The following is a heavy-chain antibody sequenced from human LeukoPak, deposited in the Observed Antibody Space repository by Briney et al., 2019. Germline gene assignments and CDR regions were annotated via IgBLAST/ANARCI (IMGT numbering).Heavy chain of an antibody. V-gene: IGHV1-46*01. Sequence: ASVKVSCKASGYTFTSYYMHWVRQAPGQGLGWMGIINPSGGSTSYAQKFQGRVTITADESTSTAYMELSSLRSEDTAVYYCATFGYSSVYYYDSSGNGYFDYWGQGTLVTVSS. CDR2: INPSGGST. J-gene: IGHJ4*02. CDR1: GYTFTSYY. D-gene: IGHD3-22*01. CDR3: ATFGYSSVYYYDSSGNGYFDY.